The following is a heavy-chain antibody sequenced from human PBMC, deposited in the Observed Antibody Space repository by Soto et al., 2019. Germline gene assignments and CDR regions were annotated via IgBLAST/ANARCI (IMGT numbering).Heavy chain of an antibody. D-gene: IGHD3-22*01. V-gene: IGHV1-8*01. J-gene: IGHJ6*03. CDR1: GYTFTSYD. CDR3: ARVVSTSAHYYYYYMDV. Sequence: ASVKVSCKASGYTFTSYDINWVRQATGQGLEWMGWMNPNSGNTGYAQKFQGRVTMTRNTSISTAYMELSSLRSEDTAVYYCARVVSTSAHYYYYYMDVWGKGTTVTVSS. CDR2: MNPNSGNT.